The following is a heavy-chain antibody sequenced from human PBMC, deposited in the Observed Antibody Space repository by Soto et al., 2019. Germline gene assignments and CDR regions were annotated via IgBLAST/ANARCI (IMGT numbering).Heavy chain of an antibody. CDR1: GGSFSGYF. CDR3: ARGRSVSTYSSIWLSGWYFDL. D-gene: IGHD6-13*01. Sequence: QVQLQQWGAGLLKPSETLSLTCAVYGGSFSGYFWSWIRQPPGKGLEWIGDINHSGSTTYNPSLKSPGTISVNTSKHQFSLKLSSVTAADTAVYYCARGRSVSTYSSIWLSGWYFDLRGRGTLVTVSS. J-gene: IGHJ2*01. V-gene: IGHV4-34*01. CDR2: INHSGST.